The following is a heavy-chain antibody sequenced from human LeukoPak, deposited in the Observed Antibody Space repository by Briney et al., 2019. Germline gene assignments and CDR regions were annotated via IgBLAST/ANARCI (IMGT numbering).Heavy chain of an antibody. CDR3: ARNPPYCTSTSCYNDY. Sequence: ASVKVSCKASGYTFTIYYMHWVRQAPGQGLEWMGWINPNSGATSYAQRFQGRATMTRDTSISTAYMELSGLTSDDTAVYYCARNPPYCTSTSCYNDYWGQGTLVTVSS. CDR1: GYTFTIYY. J-gene: IGHJ4*02. D-gene: IGHD2-2*02. V-gene: IGHV1-2*02. CDR2: INPNSGAT.